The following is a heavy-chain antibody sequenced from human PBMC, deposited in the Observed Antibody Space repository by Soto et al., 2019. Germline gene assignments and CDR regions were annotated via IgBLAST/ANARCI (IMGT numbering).Heavy chain of an antibody. Sequence: SVKVSCKASGGTFSSYAISWVRQAPGQGLEWMGGVIPIFGTANYARKFQGRVTITADESTSTAYMELSSLRSEDTAVYYCARDGYCSSTSCPLVWGQGTTVTVSS. D-gene: IGHD2-2*03. CDR2: VIPIFGTA. CDR3: ARDGYCSSTSCPLV. CDR1: GGTFSSYA. J-gene: IGHJ6*02. V-gene: IGHV1-69*13.